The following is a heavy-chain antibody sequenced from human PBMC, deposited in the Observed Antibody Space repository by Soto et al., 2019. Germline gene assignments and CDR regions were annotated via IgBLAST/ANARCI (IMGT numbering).Heavy chain of an antibody. CDR1: GFTFSDYA. CDR3: AKGRRYFYYYDLDV. J-gene: IGHJ6*02. Sequence: VQLLESGGGLVQPGGSLRLSCAASGFTFSDYAMTWVRQAPGKGLEWVSALSGSGSVPYDADSVKGRFTISRDNSKDTLFLQLNSLRAEDTAVYYCAKGRRYFYYYDLDVWGQGTTVTVS. V-gene: IGHV3-23*01. CDR2: LSGSGSVP.